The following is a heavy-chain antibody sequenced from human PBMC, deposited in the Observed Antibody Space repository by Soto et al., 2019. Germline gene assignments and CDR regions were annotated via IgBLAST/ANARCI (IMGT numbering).Heavy chain of an antibody. J-gene: IGHJ6*02. D-gene: IGHD6-19*01. CDR3: ARVVSDYYYYGMDV. CDR1: GYTFNIYD. CDR2: MNPNSGNT. V-gene: IGHV1-8*01. Sequence: ASVKVSCKASGYTFNIYDINWVRQATGQGLEWMGWMNPNSGNTGYAQKFQGRVTMTRNTSVSTAYMELSSLRSEDTAVYYCARVVSDYYYYGMDVWGQGTTVTVSS.